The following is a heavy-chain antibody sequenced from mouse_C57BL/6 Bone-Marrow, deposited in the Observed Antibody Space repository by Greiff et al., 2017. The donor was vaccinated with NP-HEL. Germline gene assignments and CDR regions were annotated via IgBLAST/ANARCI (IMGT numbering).Heavy chain of an antibody. J-gene: IGHJ4*01. Sequence: EVQLQQSGTVLARPGASVKMTCKTSGYTFTSYWMHWVKQRPGQGLEWIGAIYPGNSDTSYNQKFKGKAKLTAVTSASTAYMELSSLTNEDSAVYYCTRGRITTGYYYAMDYWGQGTSVTVSS. V-gene: IGHV1-5*01. CDR1: GYTFTSYW. D-gene: IGHD2-4*01. CDR2: IYPGNSDT. CDR3: TRGRITTGYYYAMDY.